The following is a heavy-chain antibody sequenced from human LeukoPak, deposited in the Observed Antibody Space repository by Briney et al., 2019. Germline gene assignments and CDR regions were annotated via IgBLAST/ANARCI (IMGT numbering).Heavy chain of an antibody. D-gene: IGHD2-2*01. CDR3: ARGCSSTSCYGFDY. CDR1: GFTFSSYG. Sequence: GGSLRLSCAASGFTFSSYGMHWVRQAPGKGLEWVSVIYSGGSTYYADSVKGRFTISRDNSKNTLYLQMNSLRAEDTAVYYCARGCSSTSCYGFDYWGQGTLVTVSS. J-gene: IGHJ4*02. V-gene: IGHV3-NL1*01. CDR2: IYSGGST.